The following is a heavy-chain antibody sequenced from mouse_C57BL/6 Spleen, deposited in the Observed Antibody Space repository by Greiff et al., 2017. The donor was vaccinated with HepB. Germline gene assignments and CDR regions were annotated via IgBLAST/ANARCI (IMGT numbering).Heavy chain of an antibody. CDR3: ARHYGYDAWFAY. Sequence: EVQLVESGPGLVKPSQSLSLTCSVTGYSITSGYYWNWIRQFPGNKLEWMGYISYDGSNNYNPSLKNRISITRDTSKNQFFLKLNSVTTEDTATYYCARHYGYDAWFAYWGQGTLVTVSA. CDR1: GYSITSGYY. V-gene: IGHV3-6*01. J-gene: IGHJ3*01. D-gene: IGHD2-2*01. CDR2: ISYDGSN.